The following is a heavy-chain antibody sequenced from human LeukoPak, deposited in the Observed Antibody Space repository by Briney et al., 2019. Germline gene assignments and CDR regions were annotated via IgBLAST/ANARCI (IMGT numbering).Heavy chain of an antibody. CDR1: GLTFSDYY. CDR3: ARDHYDILTGYYIYYYMDV. Sequence: GGSLRLSCEASGLTFSDYYMSWIRQAPGKALEWVSSISSSSSYIYYADSVKGRFTISRDNAKNSLYLQMNSLRAEDTAVYYCARDHYDILTGYYIYYYMDVWGKGTTVTVSS. V-gene: IGHV3-11*06. CDR2: ISSSSSYI. D-gene: IGHD3-9*01. J-gene: IGHJ6*03.